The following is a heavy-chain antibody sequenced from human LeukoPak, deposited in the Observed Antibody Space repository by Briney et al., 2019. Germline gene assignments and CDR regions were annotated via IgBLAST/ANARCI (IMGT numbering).Heavy chain of an antibody. CDR2: IYPYDSET. Sequence: GESLKISCKASGYSFTGFWIGWVRQMPGKGLEWMGIIYPYDSETRYSPSFQGQVTISADKSISTAYLQWSSLKASDTAMYYCARHIGYSAWNPDYWGQGTLATVPS. CDR1: GYSFTGFW. V-gene: IGHV5-51*01. CDR3: ARHIGYSAWNPDY. J-gene: IGHJ4*02. D-gene: IGHD5-18*01.